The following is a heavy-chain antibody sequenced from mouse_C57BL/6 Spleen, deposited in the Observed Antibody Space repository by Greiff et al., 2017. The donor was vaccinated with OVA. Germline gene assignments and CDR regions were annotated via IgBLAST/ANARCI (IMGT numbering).Heavy chain of an antibody. D-gene: IGHD2-3*01. CDR3: ARFDGYYWYFDV. V-gene: IGHV1-64*01. J-gene: IGHJ1*03. CDR2: IHPNSGST. Sequence: QVHVKQPGAELVKPGASVKLSCKASGYTFTSYWMHWVKQRPGQGLEWIGMIHPNSGSTNYNEKFKSKATLTVDKSSSTAYMQLSSLTSEDSAVYYCARFDGYYWYFDVWGTGTTVTVSS. CDR1: GYTFTSYW.